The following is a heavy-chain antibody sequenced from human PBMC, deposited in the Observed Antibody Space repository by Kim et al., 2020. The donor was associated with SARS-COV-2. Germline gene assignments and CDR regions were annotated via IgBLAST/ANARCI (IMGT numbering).Heavy chain of an antibody. V-gene: IGHV3-48*04. CDR3: ATSSMGIQLVTSLDV. D-gene: IGHD5-18*01. CDR1: GFTFITYS. J-gene: IGHJ6*02. CDR2: ISRSSNTI. Sequence: GGSLRLSCAASGFTFITYSMNWVRQAPGKGLEWVSYISRSSNTIYYADSVKGRFTVSRDNARNTLYLQMNSLRAEDSAVYYCATSSMGIQLVTSLDVWC.